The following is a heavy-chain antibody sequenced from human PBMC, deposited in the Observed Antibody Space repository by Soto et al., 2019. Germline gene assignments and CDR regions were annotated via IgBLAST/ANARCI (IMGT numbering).Heavy chain of an antibody. J-gene: IGHJ6*02. CDR2: INSDGSST. Sequence: PGGSLRLSWSASGFPFRSYWMHWVRQAPGKGLVWVSRINSDGSSTSYADSVKGRFTISRDNAKNTLYLQMNSLRAEDTAVYYCARDRSSGWLQQRHYYYGMDVWGQGNTVTVSS. V-gene: IGHV3-74*01. D-gene: IGHD6-19*01. CDR1: GFPFRSYW. CDR3: ARDRSSGWLQQRHYYYGMDV.